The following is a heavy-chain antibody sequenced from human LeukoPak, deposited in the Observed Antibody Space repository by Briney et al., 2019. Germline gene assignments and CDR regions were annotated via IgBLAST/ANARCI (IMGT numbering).Heavy chain of an antibody. CDR2: IKQDGSTK. V-gene: IGHV3-7*03. Sequence: PGGSLRLSCAASGFVFSGYSINWVRQAPGKGLEWVANIKQDGSTKYYVDSVKGRFTISRDNAKDSLYLQMNSLRVEDTALYYCVRPPLTTVVNWFDSWGQGTLVTVSS. D-gene: IGHD4-23*01. CDR3: VRPPLTTVVNWFDS. J-gene: IGHJ5*01. CDR1: GFVFSGYS.